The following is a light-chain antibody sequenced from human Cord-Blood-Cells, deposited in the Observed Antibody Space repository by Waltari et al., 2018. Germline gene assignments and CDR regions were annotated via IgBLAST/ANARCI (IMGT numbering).Light chain of an antibody. Sequence: SYELTQPLSVSVALGQTARITCGGNNIGSKNVHWYQQKPGQAPVLVIYRDSNRPSGIPERFSSSNSGNTATLTISRAQAGDEADYYCQVCDSSTAVFGGGTKLTVL. CDR2: RDS. V-gene: IGLV3-9*01. J-gene: IGLJ2*01. CDR3: QVCDSSTAV. CDR1: NIGSKN.